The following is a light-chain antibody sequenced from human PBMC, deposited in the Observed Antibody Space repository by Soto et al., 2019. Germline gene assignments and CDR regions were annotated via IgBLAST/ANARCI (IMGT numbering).Light chain of an antibody. CDR1: ESVSSK. Sequence: EIVMTQSPATLSVSPGERATLSCRASESVSSKLAWYQQKPGQAPRLLIYGASTRATGIPARFSGSGSGTEFTLTISGLQSEDFAVYYSQQYNNWPPWTFGQGTKVDIK. CDR2: GAS. V-gene: IGKV3-15*01. J-gene: IGKJ1*01. CDR3: QQYNNWPPWT.